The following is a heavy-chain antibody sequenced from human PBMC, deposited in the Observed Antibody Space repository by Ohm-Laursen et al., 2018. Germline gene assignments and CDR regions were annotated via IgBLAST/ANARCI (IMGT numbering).Heavy chain of an antibody. CDR2: ISNSGST. Sequence: SQTLSLTCTVSGDSITISYWNWIRQPPGKGLEWIGCISNSGSTNYNPSLKSRVTISLDTSKNEFSLKLRSVTAADTAMYYCAGDKLAVDYWGQGTLVTVSS. V-gene: IGHV4-59*01. CDR1: GDSITISY. J-gene: IGHJ4*02. CDR3: AGDKLAVDY.